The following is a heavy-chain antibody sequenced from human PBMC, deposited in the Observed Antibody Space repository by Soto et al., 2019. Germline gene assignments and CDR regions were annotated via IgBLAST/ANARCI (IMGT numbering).Heavy chain of an antibody. V-gene: IGHV3-33*01. CDR3: ARAQYNWNDVGYYYGMDV. CDR1: GFTFSSYG. J-gene: IGHJ6*02. Sequence: QVPLVESGGGVVQPGRSLRLSCAASGFTFSSYGMHWVRQAPGKGLEWVAVIWYDGSNKYYADSVKGRFTISRDNSKNTLYLQMNSLRAEDTAVYYCARAQYNWNDVGYYYGMDVWGQGTTVTVSS. CDR2: IWYDGSNK. D-gene: IGHD1-1*01.